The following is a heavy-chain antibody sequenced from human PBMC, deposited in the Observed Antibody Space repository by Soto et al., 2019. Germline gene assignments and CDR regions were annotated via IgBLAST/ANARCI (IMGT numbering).Heavy chain of an antibody. CDR2: IIPIFGTA. Sequence: SVKVCWKASVGTFSSYAISWVRQAPGQGLEWMGGIIPIFGTANYAQKFQGRVTITADESTSTAYMELSSLRSEDTAVYYCARTYDILTGYEVQYYYYGMDVWGQGTTVTASS. CDR3: ARTYDILTGYEVQYYYYGMDV. CDR1: VGTFSSYA. J-gene: IGHJ6*02. V-gene: IGHV1-69*01. D-gene: IGHD3-9*01.